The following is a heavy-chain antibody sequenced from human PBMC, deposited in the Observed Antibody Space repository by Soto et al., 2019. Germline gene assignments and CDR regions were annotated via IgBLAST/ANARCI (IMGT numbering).Heavy chain of an antibody. CDR1: GFTFSSYA. CDR3: AREGWNLSIDY. CDR2: ISYDGSNK. V-gene: IGHV3-30-3*01. D-gene: IGHD1-1*01. Sequence: GGSLRLSCAASGFTFSSYAMHWVRQAPGKGLEWVAVISYDGSNKYYADSVKGRFTISRDNSKNTLYLQMNSLRAEDTAVYYCAREGWNLSIDYWGQGTLVTVSS. J-gene: IGHJ4*02.